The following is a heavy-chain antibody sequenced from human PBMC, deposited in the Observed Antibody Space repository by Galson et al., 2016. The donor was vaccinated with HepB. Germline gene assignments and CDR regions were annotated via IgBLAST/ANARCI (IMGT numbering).Heavy chain of an antibody. CDR3: ARVMYYGSGSYYYFDY. CDR2: IYYRGST. D-gene: IGHD3-10*01. V-gene: IGHV4-31*03. J-gene: IGHJ4*02. Sequence: LSLTCTVSGGSISSGGYYWSWIRQHPGKGLEWIGYIYYRGSTYYNPSLKSRITISVDTSTNQFSLKLSSVTAADTAVYYCARVMYYGSGSYYYFDYWGQGTLVTVSS. CDR1: GGSISSGGYY.